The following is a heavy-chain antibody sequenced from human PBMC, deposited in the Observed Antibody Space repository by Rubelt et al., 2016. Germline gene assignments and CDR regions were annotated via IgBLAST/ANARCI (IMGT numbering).Heavy chain of an antibody. Sequence: QVQLQQWGAGLLKPSETPSLTCAVYGGAFSGYYWSWIRQPPGKGLEWIGEINHSGSTNYNPSLNSRVTISVDTSKNQFSLKLSSVTAADTAVYHCARGLFGIAVPRWGQGTLVTVSS. CDR2: INHSGST. CDR3: ARGLFGIAVPR. CDR1: GGAFSGYY. J-gene: IGHJ4*02. V-gene: IGHV4-34*01. D-gene: IGHD6-19*01.